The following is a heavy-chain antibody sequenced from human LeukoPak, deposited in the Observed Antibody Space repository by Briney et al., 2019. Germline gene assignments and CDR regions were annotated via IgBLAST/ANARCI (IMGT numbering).Heavy chain of an antibody. J-gene: IGHJ3*02. CDR2: ISSSGSTI. CDR3: AREAEAFDI. V-gene: IGHV3-48*01. Sequence: PGGSLRLSCAGSGFSFNTYRMNWIRQAPGKGLEWISYISSSGSTIYYADSVKGRFTISRDNAKNSLYLQMNSLRAEDTAVYYCAREAEAFDIWGQGTMVTVSS. CDR1: GFSFNTYR.